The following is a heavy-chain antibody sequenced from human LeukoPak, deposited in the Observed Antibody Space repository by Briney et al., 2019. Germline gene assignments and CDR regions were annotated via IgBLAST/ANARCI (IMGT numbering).Heavy chain of an antibody. Sequence: LXXXGEXYQXGSXNYXPSLXXRVTISVDKSKNQFSLNLTSVTAXDTAVXYCARNGAGWYFDFWGQGTLVTVSS. D-gene: IGHD1-1*01. V-gene: IGHV4-4*02. J-gene: IGHJ4*02. CDR2: XYQXGSX. CDR3: ARNGAGWYFDF.